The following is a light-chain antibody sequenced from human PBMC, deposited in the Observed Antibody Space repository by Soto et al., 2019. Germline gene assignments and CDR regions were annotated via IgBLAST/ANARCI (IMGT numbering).Light chain of an antibody. CDR2: GTS. CDR3: QQYGRSPPVT. J-gene: IGKJ4*01. Sequence: EIVLTQSPGTLYQSAGERATLSCRASQSVSSSYLAWYQQKPGQAPRRLIYGTSSRATGVPDRFSGSGSGTDFTLTISRLEPDDFAVYYCQQYGRSPPVTFGGGTKVEIK. V-gene: IGKV3-20*01. CDR1: QSVSSSY.